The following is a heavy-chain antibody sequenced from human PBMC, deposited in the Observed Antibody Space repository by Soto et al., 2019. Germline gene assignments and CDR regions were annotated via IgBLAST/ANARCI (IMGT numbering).Heavy chain of an antibody. CDR2: INHSGST. D-gene: IGHD3-16*02. CDR1: GGSFSGYY. V-gene: IGHV4-34*01. J-gene: IGHJ4*02. Sequence: TSETLSLTCAVYGGSFSGYYWSWIRQPPGKGLEWIGEINHSGSTNYNPSLKSRVTISVDTSKNQFSLKLSSVTAADTAVYYCARAPYDYIWGSYREKEFDYWGQGTLVTVSS. CDR3: ARAPYDYIWGSYREKEFDY.